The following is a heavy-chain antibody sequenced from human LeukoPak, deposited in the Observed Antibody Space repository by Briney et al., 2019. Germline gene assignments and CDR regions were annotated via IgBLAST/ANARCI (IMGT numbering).Heavy chain of an antibody. V-gene: IGHV3-23*01. CDR3: AKRGAAAGTRYYYYYMDV. J-gene: IGHJ6*03. D-gene: IGHD6-13*01. CDR2: ISGSGGST. CDR1: GFTFSSYA. Sequence: GGSLRLSCAASGFTFSSYAMSWVRQAPRKGLEWVSAISGSGGSTYYADSVKGRFTISRDNSKNTLYLQMNSLRAEDTAVYYCAKRGAAAGTRYYYYYMDVWGKGTTVTVSS.